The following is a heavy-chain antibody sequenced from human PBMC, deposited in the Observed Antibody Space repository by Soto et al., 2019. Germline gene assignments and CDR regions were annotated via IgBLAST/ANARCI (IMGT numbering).Heavy chain of an antibody. CDR3: ARGPYGSGSYSLDY. J-gene: IGHJ4*02. V-gene: IGHV3-66*01. D-gene: IGHD3-10*01. Sequence: EVQLVESGGGLVQPGGSLRLSWAASGFTVSSTYMSWVRQAPGTGLEWVSVIYSGSSTYYADSVKGRFTVSRDNSKNTLYLQMTSLRAEDTAVYYCARGPYGSGSYSLDYWGQGTLVTVSS. CDR2: IYSGSST. CDR1: GFTVSSTY.